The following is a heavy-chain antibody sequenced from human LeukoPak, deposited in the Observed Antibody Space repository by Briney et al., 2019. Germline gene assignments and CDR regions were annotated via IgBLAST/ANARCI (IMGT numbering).Heavy chain of an antibody. D-gene: IGHD6-19*01. CDR1: GFTFDDYG. Sequence: GGSLRLSCAASGFTFDDYGMSWVRQAPGKWLEWVSGINWNGGSTGYADSVKGRFTISRDNAKNSLYLQMNSLRAEDTALYYCARDVAVAGTRGAFHIWGQGTMVTVTS. V-gene: IGHV3-20*04. CDR2: INWNGGST. J-gene: IGHJ3*02. CDR3: ARDVAVAGTRGAFHI.